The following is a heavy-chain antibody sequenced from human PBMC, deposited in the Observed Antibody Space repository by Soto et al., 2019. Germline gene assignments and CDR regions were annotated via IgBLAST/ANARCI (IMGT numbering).Heavy chain of an antibody. CDR1: GGTFSSYA. CDR3: ARALGYYDSSGYYLPYYFDY. CDR2: IIPIFGTA. J-gene: IGHJ4*02. D-gene: IGHD3-22*01. V-gene: IGHV1-69*01. Sequence: QVQLVQSGAEVKKPGSSVKVSCKASGGTFSSYAISWVRQAPGQGLEWMGGIIPIFGTANYAQKFQGRVTITADESTSTAYMELSSLRSEDTAVYYCARALGYYDSSGYYLPYYFDYWGQGTLVTVSS.